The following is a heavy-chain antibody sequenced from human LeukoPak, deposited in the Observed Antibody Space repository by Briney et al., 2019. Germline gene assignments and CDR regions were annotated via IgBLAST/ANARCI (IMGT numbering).Heavy chain of an antibody. CDR2: ISGYNGNT. J-gene: IGHJ4*02. V-gene: IGHV1-18*01. D-gene: IGHD3-10*01. CDR1: GYTFSNCG. Sequence: ASVKVSCKASGYTFSNCGFSWVRQAPGQGLEWMGWISGYNGNTNNAQKFQGRVTTTTDTSTSTAYMELRSLRSDDTAVYYCARGSLYSGSYYNGYDYWGQGTLVTVSS. CDR3: ARGSLYSGSYYNGYDY.